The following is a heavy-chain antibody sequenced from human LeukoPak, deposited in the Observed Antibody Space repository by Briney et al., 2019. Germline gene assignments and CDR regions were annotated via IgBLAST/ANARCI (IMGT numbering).Heavy chain of an antibody. Sequence: SETLSLTCAVSNASISSHYWSWIRQPPGKGLEYIGYINDSGSTKYNPSLKSRVTMSVDTSKNHFSLKVNSVTAADTAVHYCARRLWYSGSSGYYFDLWGQGTLVTVSS. J-gene: IGHJ4*02. V-gene: IGHV4-59*11. CDR2: INDSGST. CDR3: ARRLWYSGSSGYYFDL. D-gene: IGHD1-26*01. CDR1: NASISSHY.